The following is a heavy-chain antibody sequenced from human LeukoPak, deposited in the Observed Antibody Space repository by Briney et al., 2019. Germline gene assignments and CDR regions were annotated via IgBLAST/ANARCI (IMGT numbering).Heavy chain of an antibody. CDR1: GGSISSYY. V-gene: IGHV4-4*07. J-gene: IGHJ5*02. Sequence: SETLSLTCTVSGGSISSYYWSWIRQPAGKGLEWIGRIYTSGSTNYNPSLKSRVTMSVDTSKNQFSLKLSSVTAADTAVYYCARDIAAAGHGIWFDPWGQGTLVTVSS. CDR3: ARDIAAAGHGIWFDP. CDR2: IYTSGST. D-gene: IGHD6-13*01.